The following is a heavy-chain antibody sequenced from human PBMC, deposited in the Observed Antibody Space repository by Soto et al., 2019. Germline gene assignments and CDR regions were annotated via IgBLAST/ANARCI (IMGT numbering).Heavy chain of an antibody. CDR3: ARRGDYYDSSGYPYYFDY. J-gene: IGHJ4*02. CDR2: IYPGDSDT. CDR1: GYSFTSYC. D-gene: IGHD3-22*01. Sequence: GEALKISCKGCGYSFTSYCSGCVLQMPGKGLEWMGIIYPGDSDTRYSPSFQGQVTISADKSISTAYLQWSSLKASDTAMYYCARRGDYYDSSGYPYYFDYWGQGTLVTVSS. V-gene: IGHV5-51*01.